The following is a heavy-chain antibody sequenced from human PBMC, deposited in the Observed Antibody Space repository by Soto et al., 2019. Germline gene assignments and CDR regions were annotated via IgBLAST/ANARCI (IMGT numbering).Heavy chain of an antibody. D-gene: IGHD3-22*01. J-gene: IGHJ4*02. CDR2: IYYSGST. CDR1: GGSISSGGYY. CDR3: AREVSYDNSGYNFDY. Sequence: SETLSLTCTVSGGSISSGGYYWSWIRQHPGRGLEWVGYIYYSGSTNYNPSLKSRVTISVDTSKNQFSLKLSSVTAADTAVYYCAREVSYDNSGYNFDYWGQGTLVTVSS. V-gene: IGHV4-31*03.